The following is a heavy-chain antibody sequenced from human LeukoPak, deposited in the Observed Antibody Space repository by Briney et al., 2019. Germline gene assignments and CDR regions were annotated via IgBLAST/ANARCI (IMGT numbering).Heavy chain of an antibody. D-gene: IGHD5-12*01. CDR1: GRTFSEAW. CDR2: IRNDRIT. Sequence: PGGAVTLSCVLSGRTFSEAWMSWVRQAPGKGVEWVGRIRNDRITDYAAPVQGRFSISRDNSKNTFYLQMNSLRTEDTGMYFCTWMATIFTVDYWGQGTLVTVSS. V-gene: IGHV3-15*01. CDR3: TWMATIFTVDY. J-gene: IGHJ4*02.